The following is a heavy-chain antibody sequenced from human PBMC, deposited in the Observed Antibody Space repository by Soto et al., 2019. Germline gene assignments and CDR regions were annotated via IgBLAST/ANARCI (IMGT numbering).Heavy chain of an antibody. D-gene: IGHD3-10*01. J-gene: IGHJ5*02. Sequence: QITLKESGPTLVKPTQTLTLTCTFSGFSLSTSGVGVGWIRQPPGKALEWLALIYWNDDKRYSPSLKSRLTIPKDTSKNLVVLTMTTMDPVDTATYYCAHSRRPVRWFGELSYGPLNWFDPWGQGTLVTVSS. CDR3: AHSRRPVRWFGELSYGPLNWFDP. CDR2: IYWNDDK. CDR1: GFSLSTSGVG. V-gene: IGHV2-5*01.